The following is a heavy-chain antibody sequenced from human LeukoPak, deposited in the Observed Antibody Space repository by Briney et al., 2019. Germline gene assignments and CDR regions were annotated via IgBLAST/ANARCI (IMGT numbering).Heavy chain of an antibody. CDR2: IYYSGST. D-gene: IGHD3-22*01. J-gene: IGHJ4*02. CDR1: GGSISSYY. CDR3: ARGSRYYDSSGPFDY. Sequence: PSETLSLTCAVSGGSISSYYWSWIRQPPGKGLEWIGYIYYSGSTNYNPSLKSRVTISVDTSKNQFSLKLSSVTAADTAVYYCARGSRYYDSSGPFDYWGQGTLVTVSS. V-gene: IGHV4-59*01.